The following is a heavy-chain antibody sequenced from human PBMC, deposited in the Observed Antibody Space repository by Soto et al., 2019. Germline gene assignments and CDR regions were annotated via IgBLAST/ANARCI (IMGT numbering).Heavy chain of an antibody. CDR1: GASLSSGDYY. V-gene: IGHV4-31*03. J-gene: IGHJ4*02. Sequence: QVQLQESGPGLVKPSQTLSLTCKVSGASLSSGDYYWNWIRQLPGKGLEWIGYIYYTRVTSYNPSLRSRVTRSVDTSKQQFSLKMNSVTAADTAVYFCARAAATGHPVVPDFWGQGALVTVSS. CDR3: ARAAATGHPVVPDF. D-gene: IGHD6-13*01. CDR2: IYYTRVT.